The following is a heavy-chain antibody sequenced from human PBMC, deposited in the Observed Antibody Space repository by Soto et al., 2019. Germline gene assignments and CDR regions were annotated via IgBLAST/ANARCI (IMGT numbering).Heavy chain of an antibody. CDR1: GFTVSSNY. CDR2: IYSGGST. J-gene: IGHJ4*02. Sequence: EVQLVESGGGLIQPGGSLRLSCAASGFTVSSNYMSWVRQAPGKGLEWVSVIYSGGSTYYADSVKGRFTISRDNSKNTLYLQMNSLRAEDTAVYYGAIERFRYSSSLYFDYLGQGTLVTVSS. D-gene: IGHD6-6*01. V-gene: IGHV3-53*01. CDR3: AIERFRYSSSLYFDY.